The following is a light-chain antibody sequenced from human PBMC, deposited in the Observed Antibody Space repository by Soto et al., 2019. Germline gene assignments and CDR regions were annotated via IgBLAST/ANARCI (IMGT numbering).Light chain of an antibody. CDR3: AAWDDSLSGPV. CDR1: SSNIGSNY. V-gene: IGLV1-47*01. CDR2: RNN. Sequence: QSVLTQPPSASGTPGQRVTISCSRSSSNIGSNYVYWYQQLPGTAPKLLIYRNNQRHSGVPDRFSGSKSGTSASLAISGLRSEDEADYYCAAWDDSLSGPVFGGGTQLTVL. J-gene: IGLJ7*01.